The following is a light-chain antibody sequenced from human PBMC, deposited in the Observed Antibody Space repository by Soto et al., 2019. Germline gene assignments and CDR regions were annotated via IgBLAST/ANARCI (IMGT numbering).Light chain of an antibody. CDR3: QQRSNWHRT. CDR2: DAS. J-gene: IGKJ1*01. V-gene: IGKV3-11*01. Sequence: VLTQSPATLSLSPGESATLSRRASQSVSSYFAWYQQKPGQAPRLLIYDASNRATGIPARFSGSGSGTDFTLTISSLEPEDFAVYYCQQRSNWHRTFGQGTKVDIK. CDR1: QSVSSY.